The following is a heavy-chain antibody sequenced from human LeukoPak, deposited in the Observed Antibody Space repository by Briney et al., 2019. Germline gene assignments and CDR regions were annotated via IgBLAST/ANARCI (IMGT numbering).Heavy chain of an antibody. J-gene: IGHJ6*02. Sequence: SETLSLTCAVYGGSFSGYYWSWISQPPGKGLEWIGEINHSGSTNYNPSLKSRVTISVDTSKNQFSLKLSSVTAADTAVYYCATSSGFYYYYGMDVWGQGTTVTVSS. CDR1: GGSFSGYY. CDR2: INHSGST. D-gene: IGHD3-3*01. CDR3: ATSSGFYYYYGMDV. V-gene: IGHV4-34*01.